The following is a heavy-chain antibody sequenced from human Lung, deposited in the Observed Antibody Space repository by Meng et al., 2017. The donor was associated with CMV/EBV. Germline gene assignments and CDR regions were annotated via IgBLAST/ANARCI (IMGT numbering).Heavy chain of an antibody. CDR2: TYYRSKWYH. Sequence: GQSQQSGPGLVKPSQTLSLPCAISGDIVSSNRAAWHWIRQSPSRGLEWLGRTYYRSKWYHEYAVSVKSRITISPDTPKNQFSLQLNSMTPEDTAVYYCARGINGGCGDWGQGTLVTVSS. D-gene: IGHD4-23*01. CDR1: GDIVSSNRAA. CDR3: ARGINGGCGD. V-gene: IGHV6-1*01. J-gene: IGHJ4*02.